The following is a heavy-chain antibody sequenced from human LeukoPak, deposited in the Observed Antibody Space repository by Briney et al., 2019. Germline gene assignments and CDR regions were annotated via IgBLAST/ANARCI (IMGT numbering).Heavy chain of an antibody. CDR1: GFTFDDYT. D-gene: IGHD3-10*01. CDR2: ISWDGGST. Sequence: GGSLRLSCAASGFTFDDYTMHWVRQAPGKGLEWVSLISWDGGSTYYVDSVKGRFIISRDNAKNSLYLQMNSLIAEHTALYYCVRDRSRFGESDWGQGALVTVSS. J-gene: IGHJ4*02. V-gene: IGHV3-43*01. CDR3: VRDRSRFGESD.